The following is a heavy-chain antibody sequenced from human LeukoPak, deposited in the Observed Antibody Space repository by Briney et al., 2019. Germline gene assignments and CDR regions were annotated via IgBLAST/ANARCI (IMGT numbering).Heavy chain of an antibody. CDR2: INPNSGGT. Sequence: ASVKVSCTASGYTFTGYYMHWVRQAPGQGLEWMGWINPNSGGTNYAQKFQGRVTMTRDTSTSTAYMELRSLGSDDTAVYYCARDCSSTSCYSSAWFDPWGQGTLVTVSS. CDR3: ARDCSSTSCYSSAWFDP. J-gene: IGHJ5*02. V-gene: IGHV1-2*02. D-gene: IGHD2-2*01. CDR1: GYTFTGYY.